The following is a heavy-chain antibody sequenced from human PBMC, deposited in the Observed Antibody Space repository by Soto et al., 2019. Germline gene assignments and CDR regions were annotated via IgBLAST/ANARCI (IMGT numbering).Heavy chain of an antibody. V-gene: IGHV3-30*18. D-gene: IGHD1-1*01. CDR3: AKELREMATTTPDY. Sequence: QVHLVESGGGVVQPGRSLRLSCAASGFTFTSFGIHWVRQAPGKGLEWVAVVSYDGIDENYADSVKGRFSISRDNSKNTVYLQMNSLRGEDTAVYYCAKELREMATTTPDYWGQGTLVTVSS. CDR2: VSYDGIDE. CDR1: GFTFTSFG. J-gene: IGHJ4*02.